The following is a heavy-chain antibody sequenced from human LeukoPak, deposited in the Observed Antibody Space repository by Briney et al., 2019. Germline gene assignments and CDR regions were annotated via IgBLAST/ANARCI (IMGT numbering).Heavy chain of an antibody. V-gene: IGHV3-23*01. Sequence: PGGSLRLSCAASGFTFISYAMSGVRQAPGKGLEWVSAISGSGGNTDYADSVKGRFTISRDNSKNTLYLQMNSLRAEDTAVYSCARLNTYVRAFDYWGQGTLVTVSS. CDR2: ISGSGGNT. CDR3: ARLNTYVRAFDY. J-gene: IGHJ4*02. D-gene: IGHD2-2*02. CDR1: GFTFISYA.